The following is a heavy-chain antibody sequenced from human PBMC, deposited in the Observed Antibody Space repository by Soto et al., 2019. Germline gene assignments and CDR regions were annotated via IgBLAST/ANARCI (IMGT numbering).Heavy chain of an antibody. V-gene: IGHV1-69*01. Sequence: QVHLVQSGAEVKKPGSSVRVSCKASGGTLRTFPISWVRQAPGRGLEWMGGIIPILRTPNYAPKFQGRVTINVDESTSTAYMELSSLSSEDTAMYFCARDQSSENYRLSWIEAFDMWGQGTMVTVSS. CDR1: GGTLRTFP. J-gene: IGHJ3*02. CDR3: ARDQSSENYRLSWIEAFDM. D-gene: IGHD3-22*01. CDR2: IIPILRTP.